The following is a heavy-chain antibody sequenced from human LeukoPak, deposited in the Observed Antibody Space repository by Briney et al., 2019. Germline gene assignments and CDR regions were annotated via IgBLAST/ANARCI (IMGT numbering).Heavy chain of an antibody. V-gene: IGHV2-70*04. J-gene: IGHJ4*02. CDR3: ARTTLITFGGVIVDFDY. Sequence: ESGPALVKPTQTLTLTCTFSGFSLSTSGMRVSWSRQPPGKALEWLARIDWDDDKFYSTSLKTRLTISKDTSKNQVVLTMTNMDPVDTATYYCARTTLITFGGVIVDFDYWGQGTLVTVSS. CDR2: IDWDDDK. CDR1: GFSLSTSGMR. D-gene: IGHD3-16*02.